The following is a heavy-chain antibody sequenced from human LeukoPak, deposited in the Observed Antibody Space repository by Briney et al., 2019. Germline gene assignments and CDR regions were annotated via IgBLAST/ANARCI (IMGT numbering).Heavy chain of an antibody. D-gene: IGHD1-26*01. CDR2: IYYGGST. CDR1: GGSISSYY. V-gene: IGHV4-59*01. Sequence: SETLSLTCTVSGGSISSYYWSWIRQPPGKGLEWIGYIYYGGSTNYNPSLKSRVTISVDTSKNQFSLKLSSVTAADTAVYYCARDPGVGANDAFDIWGQGTMVIVSS. J-gene: IGHJ3*02. CDR3: ARDPGVGANDAFDI.